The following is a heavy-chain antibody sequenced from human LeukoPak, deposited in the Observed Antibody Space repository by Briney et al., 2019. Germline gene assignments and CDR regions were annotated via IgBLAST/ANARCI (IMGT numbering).Heavy chain of an antibody. CDR3: ARQHYDSSGRDDAFDI. D-gene: IGHD3-22*01. Sequence: PSETLSLTCTVSGGSISSYYWSWIRQPPGKGLEWIGYIYYSGSTNYNPSLKSRVTISVDTSKNQFSLKLSSVTAADTAVYYCARQHYDSSGRDDAFDIWGQGTVVTVSS. V-gene: IGHV4-59*08. J-gene: IGHJ3*02. CDR1: GGSISSYY. CDR2: IYYSGST.